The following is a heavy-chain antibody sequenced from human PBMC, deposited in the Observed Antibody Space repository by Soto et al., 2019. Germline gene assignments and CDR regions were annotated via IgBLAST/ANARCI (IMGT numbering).Heavy chain of an antibody. CDR2: ISPTGDAT. Sequence: EVVLLQSGGGLEQPGNSLRLSCAASGFTFTIFGMNWVRQVPGKGLEWVSMISPTGDATYYADSVRGRFTISRDNSKNILYRQMDSLRVEDTAVYYCTWDPRIHLEHWGQGSRVTVS. J-gene: IGHJ1*01. D-gene: IGHD1-26*01. CDR1: GFTFTIFG. CDR3: TWDPRIHLEH. V-gene: IGHV3-23*01.